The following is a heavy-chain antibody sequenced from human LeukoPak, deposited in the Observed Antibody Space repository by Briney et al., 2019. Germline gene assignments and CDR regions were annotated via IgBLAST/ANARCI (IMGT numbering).Heavy chain of an antibody. V-gene: IGHV1-18*01. CDR1: GYTFTSYG. D-gene: IGHD3-22*01. J-gene: IGHJ4*02. CDR3: ARDLARWYYDSSGYYSDY. Sequence: ASVKVSCKASGYTFTSYGISWVRHTPGQALEWMGWISAYNGNTNYAQKLQGRVTMTTDTSTSTAYMELRSLRSDDTAVYYCARDLARWYYDSSGYYSDYWGQGTLVTVSS. CDR2: ISAYNGNT.